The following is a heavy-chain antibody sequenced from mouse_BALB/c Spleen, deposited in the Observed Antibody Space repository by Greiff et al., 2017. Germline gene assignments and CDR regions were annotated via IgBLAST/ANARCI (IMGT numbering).Heavy chain of an antibody. J-gene: IGHJ2*01. CDR3: LITTVVGDY. D-gene: IGHD1-1*01. CDR1: GYTFTSYW. V-gene: IGHV14-1*02. Sequence: VQLQQSGAELAKPGASVKMSCKASGYTFTSYWMHWVKQRPGQGLEWIGWIDPENGNTIYDPKFQGKASITADTSSNTAYLQLSSLTSEDTAVYYCLITTVVGDYWGQGTTLTVSS. CDR2: IDPENGNT.